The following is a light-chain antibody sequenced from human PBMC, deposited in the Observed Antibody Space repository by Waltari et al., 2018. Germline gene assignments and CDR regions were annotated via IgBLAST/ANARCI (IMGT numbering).Light chain of an antibody. CDR2: QDS. Sequence: SYELTQPPSVSVSPGQTASISCSGDKLEDRYVCWYQQKPGQSPVLVLHQDSKRPSGIPERFSGVNSGNTATLTISETQAMDEADYYCQAWDRNTYVVFGGGTKLTVL. CDR1: KLEDRY. CDR3: QAWDRNTYVV. V-gene: IGLV3-1*01. J-gene: IGLJ2*01.